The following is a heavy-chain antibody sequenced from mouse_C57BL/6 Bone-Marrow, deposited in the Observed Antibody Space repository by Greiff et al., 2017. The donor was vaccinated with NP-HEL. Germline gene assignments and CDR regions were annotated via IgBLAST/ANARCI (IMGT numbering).Heavy chain of an antibody. CDR1: GYTFTSYW. D-gene: IGHD3-1*01. CDR3: ASSGIDTPTFAY. CDR2: IHPNSGST. Sequence: QVQLQQPGAELVKPGASVKLSCKASGYTFTSYWMHWVKQWPGQGLEWIGMIHPNSGSTNYNEKFKSKATLTVDKSSSTAYMQLSSLTSEDSAVYYCASSGIDTPTFAYWGQGTLVTVSA. V-gene: IGHV1-64*01. J-gene: IGHJ3*01.